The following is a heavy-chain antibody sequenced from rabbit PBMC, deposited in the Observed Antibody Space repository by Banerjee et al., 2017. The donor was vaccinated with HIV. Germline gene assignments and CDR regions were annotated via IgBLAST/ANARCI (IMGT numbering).Heavy chain of an antibody. Sequence: QSLEESGGDLVKPGASLTLTCTASGFSFSGSYYMCWVRQAPGKGLEWIACIYEGSSGTTYYASWASGRVTISKTSSTTVTLQMTSLTAADTATYFCARDLAGVIGWNLNLWGPGTLVTVS. V-gene: IGHV1S40*01. CDR2: IYEGSSGTT. CDR3: ARDLAGVIGWNLNL. CDR1: GFSFSGSYY. J-gene: IGHJ4*01. D-gene: IGHD4-1*01.